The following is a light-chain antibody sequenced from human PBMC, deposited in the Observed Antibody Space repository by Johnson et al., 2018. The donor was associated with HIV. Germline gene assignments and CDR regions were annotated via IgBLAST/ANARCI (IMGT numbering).Light chain of an antibody. CDR3: ATWDTSLSTGGV. J-gene: IGLJ1*01. V-gene: IGLV1-51*02. CDR1: SSTFGNSY. CDR2: KNN. Sequence: QSVLTQPPSVSAAPGQRVTISCSGASSTFGNSYISWYQLLPGSPPKLLVFKNNERPSGIPDRFSGSNSGTSATLDITGLQPGDEADYYCATWDTSLSTGGVFGTGTKVTVL.